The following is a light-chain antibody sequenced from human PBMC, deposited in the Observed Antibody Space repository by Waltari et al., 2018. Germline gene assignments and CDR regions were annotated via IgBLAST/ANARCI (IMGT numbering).Light chain of an antibody. CDR1: QSVSSRY. CDR2: AAS. V-gene: IGKV3-20*01. Sequence: EIVLTQSPGTLSLSPGERATLSCRASQSVSSRYLAWYQQKPGQSPRLLIYAASSRATGIPERITGSGSETDFTHTISRLEHEDFAVDYRQEYGISRVITFGQGTRLEIK. CDR3: QEYGISRVIT. J-gene: IGKJ5*01.